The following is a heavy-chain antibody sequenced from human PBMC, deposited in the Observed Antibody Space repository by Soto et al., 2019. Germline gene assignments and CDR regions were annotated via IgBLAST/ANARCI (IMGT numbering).Heavy chain of an antibody. D-gene: IGHD6-6*01. CDR3: ARDKYQPSPKYYYYYYIDV. J-gene: IGHJ6*03. Sequence: SETLSLTCTVSGGSVSSGSYYWSWIRQPPGKGLEWIGYVFYRGSRIYNPSLKSRVTISVDTSKNQFSLKLSSVTAADTAVYYCARDKYQPSPKYYYYYYIDVWGKGTTVTVSS. CDR1: GGSVSSGSYY. V-gene: IGHV4-61*01. CDR2: VFYRGSR.